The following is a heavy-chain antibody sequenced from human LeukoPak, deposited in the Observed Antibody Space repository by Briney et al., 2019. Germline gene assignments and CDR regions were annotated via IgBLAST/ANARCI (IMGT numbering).Heavy chain of an antibody. V-gene: IGHV1-18*01. CDR2: ISAYNGNT. D-gene: IGHD3-22*01. Sequence: ASVKVSCKASGYTFTSYGISWVRQAPGQGLEWMGWISAYNGNTNYAQKLQGRVTMTTDTSTSTAYMELRSLRSDDTAVYYCARDRPSYYYDSSGSSKTYYFDYWGQGTLVTVPS. J-gene: IGHJ4*02. CDR3: ARDRPSYYYDSSGSSKTYYFDY. CDR1: GYTFTSYG.